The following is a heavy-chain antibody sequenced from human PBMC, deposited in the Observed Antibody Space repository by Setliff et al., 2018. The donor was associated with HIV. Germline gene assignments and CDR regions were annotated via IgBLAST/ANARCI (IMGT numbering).Heavy chain of an antibody. Sequence: QSGPTLVNPTQTLTLTCTFSGFSLSIRGMCVSWIRQPPGKALEWLARIDWDDDKYYSTSLKTRLTISKDTSKNQVVLTMTNMGPVDTATYYCAHTPVSRNEYFFDYWGQGTLVTVSS. CDR2: IDWDDDK. CDR1: GFSLSIRGMC. V-gene: IGHV2-70*11. J-gene: IGHJ4*02. D-gene: IGHD3-10*01. CDR3: AHTPVSRNEYFFDY.